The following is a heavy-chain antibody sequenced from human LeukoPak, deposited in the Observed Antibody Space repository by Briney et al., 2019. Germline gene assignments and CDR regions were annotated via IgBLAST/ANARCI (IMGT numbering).Heavy chain of an antibody. V-gene: IGHV1-8*01. Sequence: VASVKVSCKASGYTFTSYDINWVRQATGQGLEWMGWMNPNSGNTGYAQKFQGRVTMTRDTSISTAYMELSRLRSDDTAVYYCARVYYYSSGSSYTYYFDYWGQGTLVTVSS. CDR1: GYTFTSYD. CDR3: ARVYYYSSGSSYTYYFDY. D-gene: IGHD3-10*01. J-gene: IGHJ4*02. CDR2: MNPNSGNT.